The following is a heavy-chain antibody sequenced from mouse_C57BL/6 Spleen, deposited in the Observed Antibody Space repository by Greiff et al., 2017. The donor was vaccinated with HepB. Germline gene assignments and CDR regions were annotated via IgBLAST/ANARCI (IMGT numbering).Heavy chain of an antibody. V-gene: IGHV1-62-2*01. Sequence: QVQLKESGAELVKPGASVKLSCKASGYTFTEYTIHWVKQRSGQGLEWIGWFYPGSGSIKYNEKFKDKATLTADKSSSTVYMELSRLTSEDSAVYFCARHERGYDYDSYAMDYWGQGTSVTVSS. CDR1: GYTFTEYT. J-gene: IGHJ4*01. D-gene: IGHD2-4*01. CDR3: ARHERGYDYDSYAMDY. CDR2: FYPGSGSI.